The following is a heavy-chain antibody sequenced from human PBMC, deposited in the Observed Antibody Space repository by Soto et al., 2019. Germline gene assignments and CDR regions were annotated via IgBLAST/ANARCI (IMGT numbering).Heavy chain of an antibody. Sequence: EVQLVESGGGLVQPGGSLRLSCAASGFYFSDYNMNWVRQAPGKGLEWLSYISSSGSTKYYADSVKGRFSISRDNAKNSLYLEMNSLGAEDTAVYYCARDQGGGSWYSCYYFAMDVWGQGTTVTVSS. D-gene: IGHD2-15*01. J-gene: IGHJ6*02. V-gene: IGHV3-48*01. CDR3: ARDQGGGSWYSCYYFAMDV. CDR2: ISSSGSTK. CDR1: GFYFSDYN.